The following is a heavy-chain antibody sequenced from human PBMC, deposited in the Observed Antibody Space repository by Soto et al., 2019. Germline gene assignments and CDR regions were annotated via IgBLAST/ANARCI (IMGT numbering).Heavy chain of an antibody. J-gene: IGHJ4*02. CDR3: AKSALDSSGSFDY. V-gene: IGHV3-30*18. D-gene: IGHD3-22*01. Sequence: GGSLRLSCAASGFTFSSYGMHWVRQAPGKGLEWVAVISYDGSNKYYADSVKGRFTISRDNSKNTLYLQMNSLRAEDTAVYYCAKSALDSSGSFDYWVQGTLVTVSS. CDR1: GFTFSSYG. CDR2: ISYDGSNK.